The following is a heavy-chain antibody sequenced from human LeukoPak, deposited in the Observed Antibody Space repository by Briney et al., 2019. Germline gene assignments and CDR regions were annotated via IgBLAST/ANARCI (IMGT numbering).Heavy chain of an antibody. CDR3: AKDLGNPGAFDI. D-gene: IGHD4-23*01. J-gene: IGHJ3*02. Sequence: PGGSLRLSCAASGFTFSSYGMHWVRQAPGKGLEWVAVIWYDGSNKYYADSVKGRFTISRDNSKNTLYLQMNSLRAEDTAVYYCAKDLGNPGAFDIWGQGTMVTVSS. V-gene: IGHV3-33*06. CDR1: GFTFSSYG. CDR2: IWYDGSNK.